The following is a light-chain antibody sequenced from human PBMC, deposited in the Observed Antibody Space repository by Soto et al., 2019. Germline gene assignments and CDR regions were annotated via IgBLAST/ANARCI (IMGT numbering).Light chain of an antibody. Sequence: QSALTQPASVSGSPGQSITISCTGTSSDVGGYNYVSWYQQHPGKAPKLMIYDVSNRPSGVSNRFSGSKSGNTASLTISGLQAEYEAEYYCSSYTSSSPLVFGGGTKLTVL. V-gene: IGLV2-14*01. J-gene: IGLJ2*01. CDR3: SSYTSSSPLV. CDR1: SSDVGGYNY. CDR2: DVS.